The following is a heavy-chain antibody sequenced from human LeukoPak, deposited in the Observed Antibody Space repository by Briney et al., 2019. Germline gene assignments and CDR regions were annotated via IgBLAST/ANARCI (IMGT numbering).Heavy chain of an antibody. CDR1: GSRFTSYW. V-gene: IGHV5-51*01. CDR3: ARHTDYGDYYFDY. D-gene: IGHD4-17*01. Sequence: GASLKISCKGSGSRFTSYWIGWARQLPGKGLEWMGIIYPGDSDTRYSPSFQGQVTISADKSISTAYLQWSSLKASDTAMYYCARHTDYGDYYFDYWGQGTLVTVSS. J-gene: IGHJ4*02. CDR2: IYPGDSDT.